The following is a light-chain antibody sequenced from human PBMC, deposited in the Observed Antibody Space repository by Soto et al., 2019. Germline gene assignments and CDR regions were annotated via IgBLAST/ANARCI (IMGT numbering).Light chain of an antibody. CDR2: WAS. CDR1: HSVLDSSNNKNY. CDR3: QQYYNTPFT. J-gene: IGKJ3*01. Sequence: DIVMTQSPDSLSVDLGERATINCKYSHSVLDSSNNKNYLAWYQQKPGQPPKLLIYWASTRESGVPDRFSGSGSGTDFTLTISSLQAEDVAVYYCQQYYNTPFTFGHGTKVDIK. V-gene: IGKV4-1*01.